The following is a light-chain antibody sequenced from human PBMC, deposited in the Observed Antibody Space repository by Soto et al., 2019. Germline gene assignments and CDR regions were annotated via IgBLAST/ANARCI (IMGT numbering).Light chain of an antibody. CDR1: QSVSSN. Sequence: EIVMTQSPVTLSVSPGERATLSCRASQSVSSNLAWYQQKPGQAPRLLIYDTSTRATGIPARFSGSGSGTEFTLTISSLQSEDFAVYSCQQYNNWPRTFGQRTKV. CDR2: DTS. CDR3: QQYNNWPRT. J-gene: IGKJ1*01. V-gene: IGKV3-15*01.